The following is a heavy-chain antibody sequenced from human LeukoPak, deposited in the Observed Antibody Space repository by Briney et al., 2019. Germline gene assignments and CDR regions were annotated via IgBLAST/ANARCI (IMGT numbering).Heavy chain of an antibody. J-gene: IGHJ4*02. CDR1: GGTFSSYA. Sequence: SVKVSCKASGGTFSSYAISWVRQAPGQGLEWMGGIIPIFGTANYAQKFQGRVTITADEPTSTAYMELSSLRSEDTAVYYCARGQGATVTLNFDYWGQGTLVTVSS. CDR3: ARGQGATVTLNFDY. D-gene: IGHD4-17*01. V-gene: IGHV1-69*13. CDR2: IIPIFGTA.